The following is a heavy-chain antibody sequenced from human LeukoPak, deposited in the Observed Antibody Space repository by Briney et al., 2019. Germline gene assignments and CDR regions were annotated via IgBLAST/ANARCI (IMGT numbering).Heavy chain of an antibody. Sequence: ASVTVSCKASGYTFTSYGISWVRQAPGQGLEWMGWISAYNGNTNYAQKLQGRVTMTTDTSTSTAYMELRSLRSDDTAVYYCARDWWYDFSGDYWGQGTLVTVSS. J-gene: IGHJ4*02. D-gene: IGHD3-3*01. CDR1: GYTFTSYG. CDR3: ARDWWYDFSGDY. V-gene: IGHV1-18*01. CDR2: ISAYNGNT.